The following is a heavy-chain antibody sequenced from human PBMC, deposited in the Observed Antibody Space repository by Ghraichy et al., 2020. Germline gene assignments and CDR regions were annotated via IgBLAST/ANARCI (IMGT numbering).Heavy chain of an antibody. CDR2: IWYDGSNE. CDR3: ARDPSSRAAAGRFDY. D-gene: IGHD6-13*01. V-gene: IGHV3-33*01. Sequence: GESLNISCAASGITFSSFGMYWVRQAPGKGPEWVAVIWYDGSNEDYADPVKGRFTISRDNSKNTLYLQMNSLRDEDTAIYYCARDPSSRAAAGRFDYWGQGTLVTVSS. CDR1: GITFSSFG. J-gene: IGHJ4*02.